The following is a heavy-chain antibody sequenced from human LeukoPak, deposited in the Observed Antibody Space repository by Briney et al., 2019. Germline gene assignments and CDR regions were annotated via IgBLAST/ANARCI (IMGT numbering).Heavy chain of an antibody. D-gene: IGHD3-10*01. V-gene: IGHV5-51*01. CDR3: ARRITMVRGVISYFDY. CDR2: IYPGDSDA. Sequence: GESLKISCKGSGYSFTSYWIGWVRQMPGKGLEWMGIIYPGDSDARYSPSFQGQVTISADKSISTAYLQWSSLKASGTAMYYCARRITMVRGVISYFDYWGQGTLVTVSS. CDR1: GYSFTSYW. J-gene: IGHJ4*02.